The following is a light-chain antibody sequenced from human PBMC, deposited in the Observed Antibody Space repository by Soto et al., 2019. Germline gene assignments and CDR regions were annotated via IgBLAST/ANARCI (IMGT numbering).Light chain of an antibody. CDR3: QQYKSPPYT. CDR2: DAS. CDR1: QSISTL. Sequence: DIQMTQSPSTLSASVGDRVTITCRASQSISTLLAWYQQKPGKAPKLLIYDASSLENGDPARFSGIGSGTEFTLDISSLQSDDFATYYCQQYKSPPYTFGQGTRLEIK. J-gene: IGKJ2*01. V-gene: IGKV1-5*01.